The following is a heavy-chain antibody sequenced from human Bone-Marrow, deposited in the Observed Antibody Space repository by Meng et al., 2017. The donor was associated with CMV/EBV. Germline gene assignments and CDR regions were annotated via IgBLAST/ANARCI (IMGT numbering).Heavy chain of an antibody. J-gene: IGHJ5*01. D-gene: IGHD3-3*01. CDR3: AKDHSPSTAYDFWSGYYRDNWSDP. Sequence: GGSLRLSCAASGFTFSNYGMHWVRQAPGKGLAWVAFIRNDGTNKYADSVKGRFTISRANSKNTLYLQMNRLTTEDTAVYYCAKDHSPSTAYDFWSGYYRDNWSDPWGQGTLVTVSS. V-gene: IGHV3-30*02. CDR1: GFTFSNYG. CDR2: IRNDGTN.